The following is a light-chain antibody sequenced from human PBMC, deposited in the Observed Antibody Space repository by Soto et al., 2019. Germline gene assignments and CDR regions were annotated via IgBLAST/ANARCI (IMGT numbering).Light chain of an antibody. CDR1: QSVLSSSNNKNF. CDR2: WAS. Sequence: DIVMTQSPDSLAVSLGERATINCKSSQSVLSSSNNKNFLAWYQQKPGQSPKLLIYWASTRESGVPDRFSGSGSGTDLTLTISSLQAEDVAVYYCQQYYRFPYTFGQGTKLEIK. CDR3: QQYYRFPYT. V-gene: IGKV4-1*01. J-gene: IGKJ2*01.